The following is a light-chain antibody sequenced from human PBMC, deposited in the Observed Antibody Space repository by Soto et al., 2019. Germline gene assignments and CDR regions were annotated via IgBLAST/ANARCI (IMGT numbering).Light chain of an antibody. CDR1: SSDVGGYNY. CDR3: SSYTSSSTPYVV. V-gene: IGLV2-14*01. J-gene: IGLJ2*01. Sequence: QSALTQTASASGSPGQSITISCTGTSSDVGGYNYVSWYQQHPGKAPKLMIYEVSNRPSGVSNRFSGSKSGNTASLTISGLQAEDEADYYCSSYTSSSTPYVVFGGGPKLTVL. CDR2: EVS.